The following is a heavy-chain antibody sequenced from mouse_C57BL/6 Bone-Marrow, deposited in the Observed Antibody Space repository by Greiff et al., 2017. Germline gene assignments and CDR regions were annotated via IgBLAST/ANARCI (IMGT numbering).Heavy chain of an antibody. J-gene: IGHJ3*01. V-gene: IGHV6-3*01. CDR2: IRLKSDNYAT. CDR3: TGGYGSSSAWFAY. Sequence: EVKLEESGGGLVQPGGSMKLSCVASGFTFSNYWMNWVRQSPEKGLEWVAQIRLKSDNYATHYAESVKGRFTISREDSKSSVYLQMNNLRAEDTGIYYCTGGYGSSSAWFAYWGQGTLVTVSA. CDR1: GFTFSNYW. D-gene: IGHD1-1*01.